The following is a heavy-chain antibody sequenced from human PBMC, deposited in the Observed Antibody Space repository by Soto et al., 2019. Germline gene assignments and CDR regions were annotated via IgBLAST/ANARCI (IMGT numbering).Heavy chain of an antibody. CDR2: IHYSGST. J-gene: IGHJ5*02. V-gene: IGHV4-59*01. CDR3: ARESAGSHKNNWFDP. Sequence: SETLSLTCTVSGGSITSYYWSWIRQPPGQGLQWIGFIHYSGSTKYNPSLESRVTISVDPSQNQLSLKLSSVTAADTAVYHCARESAGSHKNNWFDPWGQGTLVTVSS. CDR1: GGSITSYY.